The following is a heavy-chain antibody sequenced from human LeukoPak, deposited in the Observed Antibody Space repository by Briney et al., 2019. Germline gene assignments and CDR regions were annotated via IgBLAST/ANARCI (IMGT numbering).Heavy chain of an antibody. J-gene: IGHJ4*02. Sequence: PGRSLRLSCAASGFTFSSYAMHWVRQAPGKGLEWVAVISYDGSNKYYADSVKGRFTISRDNSKNTLYLQMNSLRAEDTAVYYCARVSISFGESLNDYWGQGTLVTVSS. CDR2: ISYDGSNK. CDR1: GFTFSSYA. V-gene: IGHV3-30-3*01. D-gene: IGHD3-10*01. CDR3: ARVSISFGESLNDY.